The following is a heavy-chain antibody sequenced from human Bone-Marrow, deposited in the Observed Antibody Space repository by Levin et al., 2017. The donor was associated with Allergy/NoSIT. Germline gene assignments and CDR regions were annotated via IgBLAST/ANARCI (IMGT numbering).Heavy chain of an antibody. J-gene: IGHJ4*02. D-gene: IGHD5-24*01. CDR2: IRSKTDGGTT. Sequence: GGSLRLSCAASGFTFNNAWMNWVRQAPGKGLEWVGRIRSKTDGGTTDYAAPVKGRFTISRDDSENTLFLQINSLKTEDTALYYCATDLGHPRPTYGNNYWGQGTLVTVSS. CDR3: ATDLGHPRPTYGNNY. CDR1: GFTFNNAW. V-gene: IGHV3-15*01.